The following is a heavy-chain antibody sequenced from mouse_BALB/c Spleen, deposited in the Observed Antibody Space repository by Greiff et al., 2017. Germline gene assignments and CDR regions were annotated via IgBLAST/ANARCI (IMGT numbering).Heavy chain of an antibody. Sequence: VQVVESGAELAKPGASVKMSCKASGYTFTSYWMHWVKQRPGQGLEWIGYINPSTGYTEYNQKFKDKATLTADKSSSTAYMQLSSLTSEDSAVYYCANWDDFDYWGQGTTLTVSS. CDR3: ANWDDFDY. V-gene: IGHV1-7*01. J-gene: IGHJ2*01. D-gene: IGHD4-1*01. CDR2: INPSTGYT. CDR1: GYTFTSYW.